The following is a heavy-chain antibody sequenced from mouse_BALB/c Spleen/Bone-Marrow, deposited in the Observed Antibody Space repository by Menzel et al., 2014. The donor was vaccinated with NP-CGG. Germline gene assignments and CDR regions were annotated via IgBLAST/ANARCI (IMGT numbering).Heavy chain of an antibody. D-gene: IGHD2-1*01. CDR3: ARRVYGNYWYFDV. J-gene: IGHJ1*01. V-gene: IGHV1-80*01. Sequence: QVQLQQSGVGLVRPGSSVKISCKASGCAFSSYWMNWVKQRPGQGLEWIGQIYPGDGDTNYNGKFKGKATLTADKSSSTAYMQLSSLTSEDSAVYFCARRVYGNYWYFDVWGAGTTVTVSS. CDR2: IYPGDGDT. CDR1: GCAFSSYW.